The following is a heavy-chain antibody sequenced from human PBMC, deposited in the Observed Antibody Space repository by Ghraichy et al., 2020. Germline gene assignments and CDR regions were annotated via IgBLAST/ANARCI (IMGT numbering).Heavy chain of an antibody. CDR3: ARGVVIAARHDAFDI. Sequence: SVKVSCKASGYTFTSYYMHWVRQAPGQGLEWMGIINPSGGSTSYAQKFQGRVTMTRDTSTSTVYMELSSLRSEDTAVYYCARGVVIAARHDAFDIWGQGTMVTVSS. V-gene: IGHV1-46*01. CDR1: GYTFTSYY. D-gene: IGHD6-6*01. J-gene: IGHJ3*02. CDR2: INPSGGST.